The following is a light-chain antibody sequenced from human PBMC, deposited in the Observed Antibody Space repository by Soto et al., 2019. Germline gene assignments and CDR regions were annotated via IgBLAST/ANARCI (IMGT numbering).Light chain of an antibody. CDR3: SSYTSSITLYV. V-gene: IGLV2-14*01. J-gene: IGLJ1*01. CDR1: SSEVGGDNY. Sequence: QSALTQPASVSGSPGPSITISCTGTSSEVGGDNYVSWYQQHPGKAPQLMIYDVSNRPSGISNRFSGSKSGNTASLTISGLQAEDEADYYCSSYTSSITLYVFGTGTKVTVL. CDR2: DVS.